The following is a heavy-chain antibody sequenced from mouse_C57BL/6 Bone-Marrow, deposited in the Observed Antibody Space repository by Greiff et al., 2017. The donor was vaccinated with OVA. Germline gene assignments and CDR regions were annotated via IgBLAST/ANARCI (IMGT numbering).Heavy chain of an antibody. CDR1: GYTFTSYW. J-gene: IGHJ3*01. D-gene: IGHD1-1*01. CDR3: AIFYGTSWFAY. CDR2: IHPSDSDT. Sequence: VQLQQPGAELVKPGASVKVSCKASGYTFTSYWMHWVKQRPGQGLELIGRIHPSDSDTNYNQKFKGKATLTVDKSSSTAYMQLSSLTSEDSAVYYCAIFYGTSWFAYWGQGTLVTVSA. V-gene: IGHV1-74*01.